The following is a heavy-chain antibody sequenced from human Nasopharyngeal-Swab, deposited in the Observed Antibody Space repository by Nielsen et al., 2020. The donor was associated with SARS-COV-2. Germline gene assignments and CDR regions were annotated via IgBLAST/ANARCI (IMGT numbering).Heavy chain of an antibody. V-gene: IGHV3-30-3*01. CDR1: GFTFSSYA. Sequence: GESLKISCEASGFTFSSYAMHWVRQAPGKGLEWVAVISYDGSNKYYADSVKGRFTISRDNSKNTLYLQMNSLRAEDTAVYYCARDLSFGEIFDYWGQGTLVTVSS. CDR3: ARDLSFGEIFDY. J-gene: IGHJ4*02. CDR2: ISYDGSNK. D-gene: IGHD3-10*01.